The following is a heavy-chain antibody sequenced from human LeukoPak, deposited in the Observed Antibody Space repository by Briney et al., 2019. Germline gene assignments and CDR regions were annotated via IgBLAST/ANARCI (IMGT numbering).Heavy chain of an antibody. D-gene: IGHD3-10*01. CDR3: TRDSGTTGEVKFDP. J-gene: IGHJ5*02. V-gene: IGHV4-39*07. CDR2: IYSSGTI. CDR1: GDSISSSSSY. Sequence: PSETLSLTCSVSGDSISSSSSYWGWIRQPPGKGLEWIGCIYSSGTITYNPSLQSRVTMSVDTSKNEFSLKMSSVTAADTAVYYCTRDSGTTGEVKFDPWGQGTLVAVSS.